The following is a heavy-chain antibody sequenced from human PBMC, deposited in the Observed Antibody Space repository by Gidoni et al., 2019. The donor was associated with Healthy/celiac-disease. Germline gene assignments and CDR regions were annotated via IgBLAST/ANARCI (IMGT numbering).Heavy chain of an antibody. CDR2: ISSSSSYI. CDR1: GFTFSSYC. D-gene: IGHD2-2*01. V-gene: IGHV3-21*01. Sequence: EVQMVESGGGLVKPEGSQQLSCAASGFTFSSYCMNWVRQAPGKGLEWVSTISSSSSYIDYADSVKGRFTISRDNAKTSLYLQMNSLRAEDTAVYYCASQLSDYYYGMAVWGQGTTVTVSS. J-gene: IGHJ6*02. CDR3: ASQLSDYYYGMAV.